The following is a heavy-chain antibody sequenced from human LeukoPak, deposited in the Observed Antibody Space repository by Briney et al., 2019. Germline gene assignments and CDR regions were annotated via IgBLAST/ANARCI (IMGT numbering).Heavy chain of an antibody. CDR2: ISYDGNVK. D-gene: IGHD1-26*01. CDR3: ARDFSTKYSQDY. J-gene: IGHJ4*02. CDR1: GFSFSHYA. Sequence: GGSLRLSCAASGFSFSHYALRWVRQAPGKGLEWLAFISYDGNVKYYADSVKGRFTVSRDDSKITLYLQMNSLRTEDTALYYCARDFSTKYSQDYWGQGTLVTVSS. V-gene: IGHV3-30-3*01.